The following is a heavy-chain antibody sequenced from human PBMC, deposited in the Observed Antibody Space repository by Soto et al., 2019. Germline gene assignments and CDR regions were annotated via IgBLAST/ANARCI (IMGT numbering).Heavy chain of an antibody. D-gene: IGHD2-2*01. J-gene: IGHJ6*02. CDR3: AADRGVVVPAAMHYYYYGMDV. CDR1: GGTLSSYT. Sequence: SVKVSCKASGGTLSSYTCSWVRQAPGQGLEWIGRVIPSLGVTNYAKKFQERFTITRDTSTSTAYMELSSLRSEDTAVYYCAADRGVVVPAAMHYYYYGMDVWGQGTTVTVSS. V-gene: IGHV1-69*02. CDR2: VIPSLGVT.